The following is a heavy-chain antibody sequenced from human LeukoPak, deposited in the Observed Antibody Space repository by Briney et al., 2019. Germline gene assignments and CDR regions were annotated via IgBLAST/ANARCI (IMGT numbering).Heavy chain of an antibody. V-gene: IGHV5-51*01. D-gene: IGHD3-22*01. CDR2: VYPGDSDT. CDR1: GYRFTRYW. Sequence: GGSLKISFQASGYRFTRYWIGWGRQMPGKGVEWMGIVYPGDSDTIYSPSFQGQVTISADRSITTAYLQLNRLETSDTATYFCARGLYYDSSGFFAAFWGRGTLVTVSS. CDR3: ARGLYYDSSGFFAAF. J-gene: IGHJ4*02.